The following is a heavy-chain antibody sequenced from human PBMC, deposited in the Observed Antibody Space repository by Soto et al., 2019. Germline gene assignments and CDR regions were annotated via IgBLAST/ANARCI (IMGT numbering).Heavy chain of an antibody. CDR1: GYTFTGYY. CDR2: INPNSGGT. V-gene: IGHV1-2*04. CDR3: ARGGGDIVVVPAATKYNWFDP. Sequence: ASVEVSCEASGYTFTGYYMHWVRQACGQGLEWMGWINPNSGGTNYAQKFQGWVTMTRETSISTAYMELSRLRSDDTAVYYCARGGGDIVVVPAATKYNWFDPWGQGTLVTVSS. J-gene: IGHJ5*02. D-gene: IGHD2-2*01.